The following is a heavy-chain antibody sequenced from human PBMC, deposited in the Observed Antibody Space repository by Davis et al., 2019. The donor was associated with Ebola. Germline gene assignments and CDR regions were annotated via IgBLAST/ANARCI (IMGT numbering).Heavy chain of an antibody. D-gene: IGHD2-2*01. CDR2: ISSSGSTI. J-gene: IGHJ5*02. CDR3: ARAVIVVVPAATVRWFDP. V-gene: IGHV3-48*03. Sequence: GGSLRLSCAASGFTFSSYEMNWVRQAPGKGLEWVSYISSSGSTIYYADSVKGRFTISRDNAKNSLYLQMNSLRAEDTAVYYCARAVIVVVPAATVRWFDPWGQGTLVTVSS. CDR1: GFTFSSYE.